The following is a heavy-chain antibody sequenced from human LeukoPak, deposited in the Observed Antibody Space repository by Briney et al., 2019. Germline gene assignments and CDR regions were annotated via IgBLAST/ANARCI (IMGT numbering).Heavy chain of an antibody. CDR1: GFIVSSIY. J-gene: IGHJ4*02. D-gene: IGHD3-22*01. CDR2: IYSGGNT. V-gene: IGHV3-53*01. Sequence: PGGSLRLSCAASGFIVSSIYMTWVRQAPGKGLEWVSVIYSGGNTYYADSVKGRFTISRDNSKNTLYLQMNSLRAEDTAVYYCAKGLNYYDSSGYYYSPYYFDYWGQGTLVTVSS. CDR3: AKGLNYYDSSGYYYSPYYFDY.